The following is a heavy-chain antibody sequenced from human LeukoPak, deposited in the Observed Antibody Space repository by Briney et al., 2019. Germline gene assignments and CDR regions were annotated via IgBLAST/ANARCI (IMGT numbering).Heavy chain of an antibody. J-gene: IGHJ4*02. D-gene: IGHD3-10*01. CDR1: GGSISSSSYY. CDR2: IYYSGST. Sequence: SETLSLTCTVSGGSISSSSYYWGWIRQPPGKGLEWIGSIYYSGSTYYNPSLKSRFTISVDTSKNQFSLKLSSVTAADTAVYYCARQGGYGSSFDYWGQGTLVTVSS. CDR3: ARQGGYGSSFDY. V-gene: IGHV4-39*01.